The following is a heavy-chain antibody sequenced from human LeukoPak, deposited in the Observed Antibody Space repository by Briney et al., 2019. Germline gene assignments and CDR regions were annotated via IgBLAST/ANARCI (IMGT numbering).Heavy chain of an antibody. Sequence: GESLKISCKGSGSSFTSYWIGWVRQMPGKGLEWMGIIYPGDSDTRYSPSFQGQVTISADKSISTAYLQWSSLKASDTAMYYYARHKKDSSSLNRLDYWGQGTLVTVSS. J-gene: IGHJ4*02. CDR1: GSSFTSYW. CDR3: ARHKKDSSSLNRLDY. D-gene: IGHD6-13*01. CDR2: IYPGDSDT. V-gene: IGHV5-51*01.